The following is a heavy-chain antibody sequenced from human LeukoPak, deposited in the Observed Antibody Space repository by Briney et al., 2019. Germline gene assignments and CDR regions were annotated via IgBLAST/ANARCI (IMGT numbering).Heavy chain of an antibody. CDR2: IKSKTDGGTT. CDR1: GFTFSNAW. D-gene: IGHD3-3*01. CDR3: TTADFWSGYLVDY. V-gene: IGHV3-15*01. J-gene: IGHJ4*02. Sequence: GGSLRLSCAASGFTFSNAWMSWVRQAPGKGLEWVGRIKSKTDGGTTDYAAPVKGRFTISRDDSKNTLYLQMNSLKTEDTAVYYCTTADFWSGYLVDYWGQGTLVTVSS.